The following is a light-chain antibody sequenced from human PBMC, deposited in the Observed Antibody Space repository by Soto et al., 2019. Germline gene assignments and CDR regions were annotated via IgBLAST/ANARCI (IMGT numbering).Light chain of an antibody. Sequence: QSALTQPRSVSGSPGQSVTISCTGTSSDAGGYDYVSWCQQHPGKAPKLLIYDVTRRPSGVPDRFSGSKSGNTASLTISGLQAEDEADYYCCSYAGAYTWMFGGGTKVTVL. J-gene: IGLJ3*02. CDR1: SSDAGGYDY. V-gene: IGLV2-11*01. CDR3: CSYAGAYTWM. CDR2: DVT.